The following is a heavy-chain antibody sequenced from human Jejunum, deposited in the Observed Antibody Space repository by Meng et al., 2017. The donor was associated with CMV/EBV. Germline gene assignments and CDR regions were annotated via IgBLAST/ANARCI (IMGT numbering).Heavy chain of an antibody. Sequence: CSSSENTLRNFTCSWGRQTPGQGLEWLVGIIPVLGPATYAQKLLGRFSITTDESASTAYLYLHSLSSEYTAVYYCAKMPCVFAFDFQGPGTMVTVSS. D-gene: IGHD2-2*01. J-gene: IGHJ3*01. CDR2: IIPVLGPA. CDR1: ENTLRNFT. V-gene: IGHV1-69*16. CDR3: AKMPCVFAFDF.